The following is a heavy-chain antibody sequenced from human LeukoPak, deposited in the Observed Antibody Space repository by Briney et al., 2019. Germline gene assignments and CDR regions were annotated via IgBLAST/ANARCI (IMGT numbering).Heavy chain of an antibody. Sequence: PSETLSLTCGVYGGSISDWYWNWIRQPPGKGLEWIGEINHSGNANYNPSLKSRVTMSIDTSKNQISLKLYFVTAADTAVYYCARGTQRPDPWGPGTVVTVSS. CDR1: GGSISDWY. V-gene: IGHV4-34*01. J-gene: IGHJ5*02. CDR3: ARGTQRPDP. CDR2: INHSGNA.